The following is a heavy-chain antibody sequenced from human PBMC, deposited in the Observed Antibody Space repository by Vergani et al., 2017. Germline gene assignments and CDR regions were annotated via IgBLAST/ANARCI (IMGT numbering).Heavy chain of an antibody. CDR1: GFTFSSYG. CDR2: IWYDGSNK. D-gene: IGHD3-22*01. CDR3: ARSDDRSGYYQRAFDY. J-gene: IGHJ4*02. Sequence: QVQLVESGGGVVQPGRSLRLSCAASGFTFSSYGMHWVRQAPGKGLEWVAVIWYDGSNKYYADSVKGRFTISRDNSKNTLYLQMNSLRAEDTAVYYCARSDDRSGYYQRAFDYWGQGTLVTVSS. V-gene: IGHV3-33*01.